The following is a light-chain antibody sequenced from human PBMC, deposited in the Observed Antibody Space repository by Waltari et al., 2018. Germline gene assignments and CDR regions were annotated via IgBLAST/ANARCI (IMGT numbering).Light chain of an antibody. CDR3: SSQSTKNGVI. J-gene: IGLJ2*01. CDR2: DVN. CDR1: SRDVGGDDS. V-gene: IGLV2-14*03. Sequence: QSALTQPASVSGSPGQSITISCTGSSRDVGGDDSVSWYEDHPDQAPKVIISDVNKRPSVVSDRFSGSKSGNTASLTISGLQAEDEATFYCSSQSTKNGVIFGGGTKVTVL.